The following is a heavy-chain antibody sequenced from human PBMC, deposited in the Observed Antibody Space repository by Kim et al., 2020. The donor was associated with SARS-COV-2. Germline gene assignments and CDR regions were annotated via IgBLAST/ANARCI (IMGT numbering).Heavy chain of an antibody. CDR3: ARRGQLDIAVAGKGYYGMDV. J-gene: IGHJ6*02. D-gene: IGHD6-19*01. CDR1: GFTFSSYS. V-gene: IGHV3-21*01. CDR2: ISSSSSYI. Sequence: GGSLRLSCAASGFTFSSYSMNWVRQAPGKGLEWVSSISSSSSYIYYADSVKGRFTISRDNAKNSLYLQMNSLRAEDTAVYYCARRGQLDIAVAGKGYYGMDVXGQGTTVTVSS.